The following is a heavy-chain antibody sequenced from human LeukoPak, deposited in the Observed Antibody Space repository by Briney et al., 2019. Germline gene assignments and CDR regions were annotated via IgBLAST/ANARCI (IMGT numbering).Heavy chain of an antibody. CDR3: ARGTYSSSWYWFDP. D-gene: IGHD6-13*01. J-gene: IGHJ5*02. Sequence: ASVKVSSKASGGTFSSYAISWVRQAPGQGLEWMGGIIPIFGTANYAQKFQGRVTITADESTSTAYMELSSLRSEDTAVYYCARGTYSSSWYWFDPWGQGTLVTVSS. CDR2: IIPIFGTA. CDR1: GGTFSSYA. V-gene: IGHV1-69*01.